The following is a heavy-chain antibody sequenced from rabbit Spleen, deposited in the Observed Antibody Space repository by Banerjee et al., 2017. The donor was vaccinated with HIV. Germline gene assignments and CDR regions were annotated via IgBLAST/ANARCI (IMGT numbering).Heavy chain of an antibody. CDR2: IYTGNGKT. J-gene: IGHJ6*01. D-gene: IGHD1-1*01. CDR1: GFSFSSSYD. V-gene: IGHV1S40*01. CDR3: ARDSSSSFSSYGMDL. Sequence: QQLVESGGGLVQPGASLTITCTASGFSFSSSYDMCWVRQAPGKGLEWIACIYTGNGKTYYASWAKGRFTISKTSSTTVTLQMTSLTVADTATYFCARDSSSSFSSYGMDLWGQGTLVTVS.